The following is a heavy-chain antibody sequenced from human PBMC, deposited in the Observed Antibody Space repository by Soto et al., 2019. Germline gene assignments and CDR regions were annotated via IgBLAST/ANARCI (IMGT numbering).Heavy chain of an antibody. D-gene: IGHD3-16*01. J-gene: IGHJ4*02. CDR2: TSYDGNNK. V-gene: IGHV3-30*19. CDR1: GFRFKSFV. CDR3: ARWGTTGGFDL. Sequence: SLRLSCAASGFRFKSFVMHWVRQAPGKGLEWVAFTSYDGNNKDYGDSVKGRFTVSRDNSQNTLHLQMDFLRPEDTALYYCARWGTTGGFDLWSQGTLVTVSS.